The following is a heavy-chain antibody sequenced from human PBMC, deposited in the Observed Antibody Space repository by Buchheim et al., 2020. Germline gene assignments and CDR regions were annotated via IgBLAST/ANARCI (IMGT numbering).Heavy chain of an antibody. CDR2: ISGSGSST. D-gene: IGHD2/OR15-2a*01. V-gene: IGHV3-11*01. J-gene: IGHJ6*02. CDR1: GFTFSDYY. CDR3: ARDVTAFLTFSYYGMDV. Sequence: QVQLVESGGGLVKPGGSLRLSCAASGFTFSDYYMSWIRQVPGKGLEWVSYISGSGSSTYYTDSVKGRFTISRDNARNSLYLQMNSLRAEDTAEYYYARDVTAFLTFSYYGMDVWGQGT.